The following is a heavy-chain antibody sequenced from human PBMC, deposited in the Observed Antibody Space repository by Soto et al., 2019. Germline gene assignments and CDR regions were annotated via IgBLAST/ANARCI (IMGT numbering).Heavy chain of an antibody. V-gene: IGHV4-39*02. CDR3: ARDYYDSSGYYYLGLVPFDY. CDR1: GDSLSSSSYY. D-gene: IGHD3-22*01. J-gene: IGHJ4*02. CDR2: IYYSGST. Sequence: PSETLSLTCTVSGDSLSSSSYYSGWLRQPPGTGLAWIGSIYYSGSTYYNPSLKSRVTISVDTSKNQFSLKLSSVTAADTAVYYCARDYYDSSGYYYLGLVPFDYWGQGTLVTVSS.